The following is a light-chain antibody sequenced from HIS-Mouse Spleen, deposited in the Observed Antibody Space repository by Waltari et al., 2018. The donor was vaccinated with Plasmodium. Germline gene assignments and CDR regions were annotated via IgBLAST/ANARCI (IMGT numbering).Light chain of an antibody. CDR1: SSDVGSYNL. V-gene: IGLV2-23*01. J-gene: IGLJ1*01. Sequence: QSALTQPASVSGSPGQSITISCTGTSSDVGSYNLVYWYPQHPGKAPKLMIYEGSKRPSGVSNRFSGCKSGNTASLTLSGLQAEDEADYYCCSYAGSSTYVFGTGTKVTVL. CDR2: EGS. CDR3: CSYAGSSTYV.